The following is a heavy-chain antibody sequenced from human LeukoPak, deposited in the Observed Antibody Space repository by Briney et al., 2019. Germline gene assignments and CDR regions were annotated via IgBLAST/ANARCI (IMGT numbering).Heavy chain of an antibody. J-gene: IGHJ4*02. CDR2: IYYSGST. Sequence: SETLSLTCTVSGGSISSYYWSWIRQPPGKGLEWIGSIYYSGSTYYNPSLKSRVTISVDTSKNQFSLRLSSVTAADTAVYYCARGPLIDYWGQGTLVTVSS. V-gene: IGHV4-59*12. CDR1: GGSISSYY. CDR3: ARGPLIDY.